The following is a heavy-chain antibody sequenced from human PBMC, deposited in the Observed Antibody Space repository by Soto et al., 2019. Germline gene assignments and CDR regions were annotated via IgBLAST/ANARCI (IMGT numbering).Heavy chain of an antibody. D-gene: IGHD3-10*01. CDR1: GGSIGYYY. Sequence: PSETLSLTCSISGGSIGYYYWSWIRQPPGKGLEWIRYIYYSGSTTYNPSLKSRVTISVDTSKNKFFLKLSSVTAADTAVYYCARCYGPRSYYNGLFDHWGQGTLVTVSS. CDR3: ARCYGPRSYYNGLFDH. V-gene: IGHV4-59*01. CDR2: IYYSGST. J-gene: IGHJ4*02.